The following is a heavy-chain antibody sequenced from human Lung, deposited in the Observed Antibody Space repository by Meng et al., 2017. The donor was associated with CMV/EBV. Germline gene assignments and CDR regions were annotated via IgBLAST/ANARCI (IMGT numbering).Heavy chain of an antibody. J-gene: IGHJ3*02. CDR1: GYTFSLYY. D-gene: IGHD3-16*01. V-gene: IGHV1-2*02. CDR3: ARERGLGFRGTSDAFDI. CDR2: INPNTGGT. Sequence: SXXVSXXASGYTFSLYYIHWVRQAPGQGLEWMGWINPNTGGTNSAQKFQGRVTITGDTSISTAYMELSRLNSDDTALYYCARERGLGFRGTSDAFDIWGQGTMVTVSS.